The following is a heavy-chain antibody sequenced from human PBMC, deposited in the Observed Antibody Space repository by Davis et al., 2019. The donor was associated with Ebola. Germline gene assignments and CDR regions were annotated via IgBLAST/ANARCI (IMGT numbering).Heavy chain of an antibody. D-gene: IGHD3-10*01. CDR2: ISGSGGST. CDR1: GFTFSSYA. CDR3: AKTGILWFGELLYREAYYFDY. Sequence: GGSLRLSCAASGFTFSSYAVSWVRQAPGKGLEWVSAISGSGGSTYYADSVKGRFTISRDNSKNTLYLQMNSLRAEDTAVYYCAKTGILWFGELLYREAYYFDYWGQGTLVTVSS. J-gene: IGHJ4*02. V-gene: IGHV3-23*01.